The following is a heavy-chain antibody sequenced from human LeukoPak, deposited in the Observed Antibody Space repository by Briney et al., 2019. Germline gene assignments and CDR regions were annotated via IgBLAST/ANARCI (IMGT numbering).Heavy chain of an antibody. Sequence: GGSLRLSCAASGFTFSSYGMHWVRQAPGKGLEWVSVILNDGSQEKYADSVKGRFTISRDNSKNTLFLQMNSLRAEDTAVYYCARDDALGDNALDIWGQGTMVTVSS. V-gene: IGHV3-33*01. CDR2: ILNDGSQE. CDR1: GFTFSSYG. J-gene: IGHJ3*02. CDR3: ARDDALGDNALDI. D-gene: IGHD3-16*01.